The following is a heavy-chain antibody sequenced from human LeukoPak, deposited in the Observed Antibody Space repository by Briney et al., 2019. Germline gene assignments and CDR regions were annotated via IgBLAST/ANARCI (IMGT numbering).Heavy chain of an antibody. D-gene: IGHD3-10*01. CDR1: GGSFRGYY. V-gene: IGHV4-34*01. CDR2: INHSGST. Sequence: SETLSLTCAVYGGSFRGYYWSWIRQPPGKGLEWIGEINHSGSTNYNPSLKSRVTISVDTSKNQFSLKLSSVTAADTAVYYCASNYYGSGSLDYWGQGNLVTVSS. J-gene: IGHJ4*02. CDR3: ASNYYGSGSLDY.